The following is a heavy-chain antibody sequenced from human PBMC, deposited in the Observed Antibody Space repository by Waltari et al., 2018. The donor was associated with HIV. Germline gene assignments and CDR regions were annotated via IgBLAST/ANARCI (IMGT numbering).Heavy chain of an antibody. D-gene: IGHD3-3*01. V-gene: IGHV4-61*02. CDR3: ARAYYDFWSGTGSSGNWFDP. CDR2: IYTSGST. Sequence: QVQLQESGPGLVKPSQTLSLTCTVSGGSISSGSYYWSWIRRPAGKGLELIGRIYTSGSTNYNPSLKSRVTISVDTSKNQFALKLRSVTAADTAVYYCARAYYDFWSGTGSSGNWFDPWGQGTLVTVSS. CDR1: GGSISSGSYY. J-gene: IGHJ5*02.